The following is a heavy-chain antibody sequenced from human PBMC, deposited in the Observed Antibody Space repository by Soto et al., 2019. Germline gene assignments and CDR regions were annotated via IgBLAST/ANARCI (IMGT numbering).Heavy chain of an antibody. J-gene: IGHJ4*02. CDR2: IYHSGGT. CDR3: ARDLGGYGLFDY. D-gene: IGHD1-26*01. Sequence: QVQLQESGPGLVKPSQTLSLTCTVSGGSISSDGYYWNWIRQHPGEGLEWIGYIYHSGGTYSSPSLRSRVTLSVDTSKNQFSLKLSSVTAADTAVYYCARDLGGYGLFDYWGQGTLVTVSS. CDR1: GGSISSDGYY. V-gene: IGHV4-31*03.